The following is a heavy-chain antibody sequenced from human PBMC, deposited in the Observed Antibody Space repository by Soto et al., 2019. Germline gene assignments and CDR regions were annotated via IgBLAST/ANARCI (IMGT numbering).Heavy chain of an antibody. CDR1: GGSISSGDYY. V-gene: IGHV4-30-4*01. Sequence: QVQLQESGPGLVKPSQTLSRTCTVSGGSISSGDYYWSWIRQPPGKGLEWIGNIYYSGSTYYNPSLKSRVTISVDMSKNQFSLKLSSVTAADTAVYYCARWIVGAGWFDPWRQGTLVTVSS. CDR2: IYYSGST. D-gene: IGHD3-16*01. CDR3: ARWIVGAGWFDP. J-gene: IGHJ5*02.